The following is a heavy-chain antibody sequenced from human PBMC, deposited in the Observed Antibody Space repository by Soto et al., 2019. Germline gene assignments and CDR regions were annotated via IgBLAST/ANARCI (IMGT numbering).Heavy chain of an antibody. CDR1: GFTFSTYG. V-gene: IGHV3-30*03. CDR3: ASGLGYSYYDDDY. Sequence: QVQLVESGGGVVQPGRSLRLSCAASGFTFSTYGMHWVRQAPGKGLEWVAVISDDGTYKYYIDSVKGRFTISRDNSKNPLYLQMNSLSTEDTAVYYCASGLGYSYYDDDYWGQGTLVTVSS. D-gene: IGHD5-12*01. CDR2: ISDDGTYK. J-gene: IGHJ4*02.